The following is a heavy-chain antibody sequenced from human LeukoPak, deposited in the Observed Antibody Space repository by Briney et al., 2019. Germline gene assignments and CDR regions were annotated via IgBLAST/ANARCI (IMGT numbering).Heavy chain of an antibody. CDR2: ISSSSSYI. V-gene: IGHV3-21*01. Sequence: GGSLRLSCAASGFTFSSYSMNWARQAPGKGLEWVSSISSSSSYIYYADSVKGRFTISRDNAKNSLYLQMNSLRAEDTAVYYCAREGSGTYYFDYWGQGTLVTVSS. CDR3: AREGSGTYYFDY. CDR1: GFTFSSYS. D-gene: IGHD3-10*01. J-gene: IGHJ4*02.